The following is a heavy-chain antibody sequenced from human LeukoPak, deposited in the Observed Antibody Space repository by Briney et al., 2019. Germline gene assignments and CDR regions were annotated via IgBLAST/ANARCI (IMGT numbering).Heavy chain of an antibody. CDR2: IWYDGSNK. V-gene: IGHV3-33*08. J-gene: IGHJ4*02. CDR3: ARGSAMVFLDYTDFDY. D-gene: IGHD5-18*01. Sequence: QTGGSLRLSCAASGFTFSSYGMHWVRQAPGKGLEWVAVIWYDGSNKYYADSVKGRFTISRDNSKNTLYLQMNSLRAEDTAVYYCARGSAMVFLDYTDFDYWGQGTLVTVSS. CDR1: GFTFSSYG.